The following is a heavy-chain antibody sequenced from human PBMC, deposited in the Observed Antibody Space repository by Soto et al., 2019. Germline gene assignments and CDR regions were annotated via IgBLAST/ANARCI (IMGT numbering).Heavy chain of an antibody. Sequence: EVQLVESGGGLIQPGGSLRLSCEASGFTFSSNDMNWVRQAPGKGLEWVSLIWTSGSTAYADSVKGRFTISRDYSKSALYLHMSSLRAEDTAVYYCATRPLLRGAPWGQGTMVTVSS. CDR1: GFTFSSND. V-gene: IGHV3-53*01. J-gene: IGHJ3*01. CDR2: IWTSGST. CDR3: ATRPLLRGAP. D-gene: IGHD3-16*01.